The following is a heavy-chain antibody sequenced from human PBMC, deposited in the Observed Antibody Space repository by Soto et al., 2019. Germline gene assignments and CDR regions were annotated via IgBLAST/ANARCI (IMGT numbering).Heavy chain of an antibody. Sequence: EVHLVESGGGLVQPGGSLRLSCAASGFIFSSYWMHWVRQTPGKGLVWVSRITSDGSNINYAESVQGRFTISRDNAKNTLYLQMSYLTAEDTSVYYCVRGRDGDPVGFDSGGQGTLITVSS. CDR3: VRGRDGDPVGFDS. V-gene: IGHV3-74*01. CDR2: ITSDGSNI. J-gene: IGHJ4*02. CDR1: GFIFSSYW. D-gene: IGHD2-21*02.